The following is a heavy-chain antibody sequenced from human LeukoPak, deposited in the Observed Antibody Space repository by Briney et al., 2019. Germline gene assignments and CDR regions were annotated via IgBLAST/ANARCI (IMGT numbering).Heavy chain of an antibody. J-gene: IGHJ6*02. CDR2: ISYDGNNK. Sequence: PGGSLRLSCAASGFTFSSYTMHSVRQAPGKGLEWVAVISYDGNNKYYADSVKGRFTISRDNSKNTLYLQMNSLRAEDTAVYYSARGLHYNHYGMDVWGQGTTVTVSS. V-gene: IGHV3-30-3*01. D-gene: IGHD3-10*01. CDR1: GFTFSSYT. CDR3: ARGLHYNHYGMDV.